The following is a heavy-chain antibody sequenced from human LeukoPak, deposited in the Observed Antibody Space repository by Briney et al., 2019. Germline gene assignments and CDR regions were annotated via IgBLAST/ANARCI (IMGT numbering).Heavy chain of an antibody. CDR2: ISKSGDFT. CDR1: GFTFSSSA. CDR3: AKKSAAAGYFDY. D-gene: IGHD6-13*01. J-gene: IGHJ4*01. Sequence: GGSLRLSCAASGFTFSSSAMSWVRQAPGKGLEWVSVISKSGDFTYYADSVKGRFTISRDSSKNTLNLQMNSLRAEDTAVYYCAKKSAAAGYFDYWGLGTLVTVSS. V-gene: IGHV3-23*01.